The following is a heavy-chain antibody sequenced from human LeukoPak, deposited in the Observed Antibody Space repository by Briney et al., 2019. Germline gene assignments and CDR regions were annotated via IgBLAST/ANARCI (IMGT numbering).Heavy chain of an antibody. V-gene: IGHV3-7*03. CDR2: MNIDGSEK. D-gene: IGHD3-22*01. CDR1: GFTFSNYW. CDR3: ARDRRYYDSSGTVYYDGMDV. J-gene: IGHJ6*02. Sequence: GGSLRLSCAASGFTFSNYWMGWVRQAPGKRLEWVANMNIDGSEKYYAASVKGRFSISRDNARNSVYLQMASLRVEDTAVYYCARDRRYYDSSGTVYYDGMDVWGQGTMVTVSS.